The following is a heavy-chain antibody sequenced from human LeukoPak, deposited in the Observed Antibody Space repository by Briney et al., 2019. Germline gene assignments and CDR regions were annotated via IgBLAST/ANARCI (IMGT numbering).Heavy chain of an antibody. D-gene: IGHD3-16*02. CDR3: ARNFGGVIDHDAFDI. J-gene: IGHJ3*02. Sequence: GGSLRLSCAASGFTFSSYGMHWVRQAPGKGLEWVAVIWYDGSNKYYADSVKGRFTISRDNSKNTLYLQMNSLRAEDTAVYYCARNFGGVIDHDAFDIWGQGTMVTVSS. V-gene: IGHV3-33*01. CDR2: IWYDGSNK. CDR1: GFTFSSYG.